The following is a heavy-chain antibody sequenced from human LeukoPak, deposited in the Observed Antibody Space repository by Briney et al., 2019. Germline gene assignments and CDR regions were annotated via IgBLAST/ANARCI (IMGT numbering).Heavy chain of an antibody. CDR1: GFTFSSYA. Sequence: GGSLRLSCAASGFTFSSYAMHWVRQAPGKGLEWVANINEDGSEKNYVESLKGRFTISRDNAKNSLYLQMNSLRAEDTALYYCARELGSYEGGYYGMDVWGQGTTVTVSS. CDR2: INEDGSEK. CDR3: ARELGSYEGGYYGMDV. J-gene: IGHJ6*02. D-gene: IGHD1-26*01. V-gene: IGHV3-7*01.